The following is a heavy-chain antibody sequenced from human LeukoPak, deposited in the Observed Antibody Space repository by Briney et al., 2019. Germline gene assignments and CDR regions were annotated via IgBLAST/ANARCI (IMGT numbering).Heavy chain of an antibody. D-gene: IGHD1-1*01. CDR2: ISSSSSYI. CDR1: GFTFSSYS. Sequence: GGSLRLSCAASGFTFSSYSINWVRQAPGKGLEWVSSISSSSSYIYYADSVKGRFTISRDNAKNSLYLQMNSLRAEDTAVYYRARRGRGTTAAFDIWGQGTMVTVSS. J-gene: IGHJ3*02. CDR3: ARRGRGTTAAFDI. V-gene: IGHV3-21*01.